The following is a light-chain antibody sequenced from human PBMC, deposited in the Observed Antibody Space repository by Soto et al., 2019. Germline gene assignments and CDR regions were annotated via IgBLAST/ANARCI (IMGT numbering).Light chain of an antibody. V-gene: IGLV3-9*01. CDR2: RDD. Sequence: SYELTQPPSVSVALGQTARITCGGKNIGSKNVHWYQQEPGQAPVLVINRDDNRPSGIPERFSGSNSGNTATLTISRAQAGDEADYYCQVWDSSTAVVFGGGTKLTVL. J-gene: IGLJ3*02. CDR3: QVWDSSTAVV. CDR1: NIGSKN.